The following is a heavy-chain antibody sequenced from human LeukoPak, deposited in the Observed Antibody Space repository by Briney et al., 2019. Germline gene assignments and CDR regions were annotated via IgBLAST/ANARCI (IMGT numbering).Heavy chain of an antibody. V-gene: IGHV3-23*01. D-gene: IGHD2/OR15-2a*01. Sequence: GGSLRLSCAASGFTFSNYAMSWFRQAPGKGLDGVSAFSGSGGSTYYADSVKGRFTIPRDSSKNTLYLQMNSLRAEDTGVYYCATSGLSRFGFWGQGTLVTVSS. CDR3: ATSGLSRFGF. J-gene: IGHJ4*02. CDR1: GFTFSNYA. CDR2: FSGSGGST.